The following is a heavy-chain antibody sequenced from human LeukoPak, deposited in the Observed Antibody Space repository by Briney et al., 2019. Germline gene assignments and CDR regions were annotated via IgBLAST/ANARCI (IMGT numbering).Heavy chain of an antibody. V-gene: IGHV3-30*18. CDR2: ISYDGGDK. D-gene: IGHD3-3*01. CDR1: GFTFSSYG. CDR3: AKGSDIRVSLHFDF. J-gene: IGHJ4*02. Sequence: GGSLRLSCAASGFTFSSYGIHWVRQAPGKGLEWVAAISYDGGDKYYADSVKGRFTISRDNSKNTLYLQMNSLRAEDTAVYHCAKGSDIRVSLHFDFWGQGTLVTVSS.